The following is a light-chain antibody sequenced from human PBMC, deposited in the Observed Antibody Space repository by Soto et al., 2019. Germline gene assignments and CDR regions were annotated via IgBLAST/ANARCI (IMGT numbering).Light chain of an antibody. J-gene: IGKJ5*01. CDR1: QDIRKY. Sequence: DIPMTQSPSSLSASVGDRVTITCQASQDIRKYLNWYQQKPGKAPKLLTYDASNLETGVPSRFGGSGSGTDFTFTISSLQPEDIATYYCQQYDNIPITFGQGTRLEIK. V-gene: IGKV1-33*01. CDR3: QQYDNIPIT. CDR2: DAS.